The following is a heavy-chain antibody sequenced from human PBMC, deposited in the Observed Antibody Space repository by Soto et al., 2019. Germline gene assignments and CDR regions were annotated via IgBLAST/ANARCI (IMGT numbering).Heavy chain of an antibody. J-gene: IGHJ1*01. Sequence: EMQPVESGGGLVQPGGSLRLSCAASGFTFSRYWMSWVRQAPGKGLEWVANIKQDGSETNYVDSMKGRFTIYRDNTKNSLYLQMNSLRAEDTAVYYCARRSYSGAGDCWGQGTLVTVSS. CDR3: ARRSYSGAGDC. V-gene: IGHV3-7*01. CDR2: IKQDGSET. D-gene: IGHD2-21*01. CDR1: GFTFSRYW.